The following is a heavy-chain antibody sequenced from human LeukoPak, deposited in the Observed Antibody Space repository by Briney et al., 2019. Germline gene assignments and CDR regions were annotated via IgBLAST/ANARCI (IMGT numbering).Heavy chain of an antibody. Sequence: SETLSLTCSVSGYSISSGNYWGWIRLPPGKGLQWIGSIYHSGSTYYNPSLKSRVTISVDTSKNQFSLKLTSVIAADTAVYYCARVVIVVEEGKVGDNWFDPWGQGTLVTVSS. J-gene: IGHJ5*02. D-gene: IGHD2-15*01. V-gene: IGHV4-38-2*02. CDR1: GYSISSGNY. CDR3: ARVVIVVEEGKVGDNWFDP. CDR2: IYHSGST.